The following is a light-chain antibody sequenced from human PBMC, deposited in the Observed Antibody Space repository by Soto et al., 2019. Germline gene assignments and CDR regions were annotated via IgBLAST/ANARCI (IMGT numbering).Light chain of an antibody. CDR2: EGS. J-gene: IGLJ1*01. CDR1: SSDVGSYNL. Sequence: QSALTQPASVSGSPGQSITSSCTGTSSDVGSYNLVSWYQQHPGKAPELMIYEGSKRPSGVSHRFSGYKSGNTAYLTISGLQAEDEADYYCCSYAGSSIYVFGTGTKRTVL. V-gene: IGLV2-23*01. CDR3: CSYAGSSIYV.